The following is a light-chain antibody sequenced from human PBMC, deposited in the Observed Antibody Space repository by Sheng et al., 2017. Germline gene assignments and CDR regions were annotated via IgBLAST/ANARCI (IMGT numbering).Light chain of an antibody. Sequence: EIVLTQSPGTLSLSPGERATLSCRASQSVSSXYLAWYQQKPGQAPRLLIYGASSRATGIPDRFSGSGSGTDFTLTISRLEPEDFAVYYCQQYGSSPLFGQGTRLEIK. J-gene: IGKJ5*01. CDR2: GAS. CDR1: QSVSSXY. CDR3: QQYGSSPL. V-gene: IGKV3-20*01.